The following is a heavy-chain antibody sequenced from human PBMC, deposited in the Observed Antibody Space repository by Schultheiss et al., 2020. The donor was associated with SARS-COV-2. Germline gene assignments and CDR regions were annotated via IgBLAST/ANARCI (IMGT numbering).Heavy chain of an antibody. CDR1: GGSFSGYY. CDR2: INHSGST. Sequence: LSFTCAVYGGSFSGYYWSWIRQPPGKGLEWIGEINHSGSTYYNPSLKSRVTISVDTSKNQFSLKLSSVTAADTAVYYCARDGGSYVSEVNWGQGTLVTVSS. J-gene: IGHJ4*02. CDR3: ARDGGSYVSEVN. V-gene: IGHV4-34*09. D-gene: IGHD1-26*01.